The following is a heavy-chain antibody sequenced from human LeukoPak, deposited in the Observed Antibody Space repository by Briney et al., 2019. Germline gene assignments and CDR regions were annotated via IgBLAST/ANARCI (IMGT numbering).Heavy chain of an antibody. CDR2: ISGSGGST. CDR1: GFTFSSYA. D-gene: IGHD1-14*01. Sequence: GGSLRLSCAASGFTFSSYAMSWVRQAPGKGVEWVSAISGSGGSTYYADSVKGRFTISRDNSKNTLYLQMNSLRAEDTAVYYCAKGPPRRFGFEVGYYMDVWGKGTTVTVSS. CDR3: AKGPPRRFGFEVGYYMDV. J-gene: IGHJ6*03. V-gene: IGHV3-23*01.